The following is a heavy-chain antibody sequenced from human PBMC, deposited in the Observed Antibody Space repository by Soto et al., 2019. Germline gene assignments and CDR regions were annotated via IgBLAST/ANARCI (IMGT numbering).Heavy chain of an antibody. D-gene: IGHD3-10*01. J-gene: IGHJ4*02. CDR1: GFTFTNYP. V-gene: IGHV3-23*01. CDR2: ISGSGGST. Sequence: EVQVLDSGGGLVQPGWSLRLSCAASGFTFTNYPMAWVRQAPAKGLEWVSTISGSGGSTFYADSVKGRFTISRDNSKNTVYLQMNGLRVEDTAVYYCAKRPLKFEGSYFDYWGQGTLVTVSS. CDR3: AKRPLKFEGSYFDY.